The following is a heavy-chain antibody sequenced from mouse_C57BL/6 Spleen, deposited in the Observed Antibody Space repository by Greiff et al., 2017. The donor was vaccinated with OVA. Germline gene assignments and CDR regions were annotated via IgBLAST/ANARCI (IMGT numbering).Heavy chain of an antibody. CDR3: ARGVYDGYYDYFDY. Sequence: VQLQQSGPELVKPGASVKIPCKASGYTFTDYNMDWVKQSHGKSLEWIGDINPNNGGTIYNQKFKGKATLTVDKSSSTAYMELRSLTSEDTAVYYCARGVYDGYYDYFDYWGQGTTLTVSS. CDR2: INPNNGGT. J-gene: IGHJ2*01. V-gene: IGHV1-18*01. CDR1: GYTFTDYN. D-gene: IGHD2-3*01.